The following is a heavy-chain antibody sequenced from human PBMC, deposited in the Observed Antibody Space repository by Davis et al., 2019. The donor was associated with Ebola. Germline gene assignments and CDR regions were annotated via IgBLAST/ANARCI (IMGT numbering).Heavy chain of an antibody. J-gene: IGHJ6*02. Sequence: GESLKISCAASGFTFSSYSMNWVRQAPGQGLEWVSSISTGSTYIYYADSVKGRFTISRDNAKNSLYLQMNSLRAEDTAVYYCARDGTTPDTIHYYGMDVWGQGTTVTVSS. CDR1: GFTFSSYS. CDR2: ISTGSTYI. CDR3: ARDGTTPDTIHYYGMDV. V-gene: IGHV3-21*01. D-gene: IGHD1-7*01.